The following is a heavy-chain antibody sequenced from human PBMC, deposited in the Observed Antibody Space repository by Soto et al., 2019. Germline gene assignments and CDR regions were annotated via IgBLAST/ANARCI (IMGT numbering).Heavy chain of an antibody. CDR3: ARFSNNWFQTEGMDV. CDR2: IDASGNT. CDR1: GGAISSGGYY. V-gene: IGHV4-39*07. J-gene: IGHJ6*02. Sequence: SETLSLTCTVSGGAISSGGYYWGWIRQHPGKGLEWIGRIDASGNTNYNPSHNSRVTLSVDTSKEQFSLKLTSVTAADTAVYYCARFSNNWFQTEGMDVWGQGTTVTVSS. D-gene: IGHD1-1*01.